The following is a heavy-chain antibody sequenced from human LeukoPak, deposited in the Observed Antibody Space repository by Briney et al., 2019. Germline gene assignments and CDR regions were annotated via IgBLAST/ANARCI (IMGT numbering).Heavy chain of an antibody. J-gene: IGHJ5*02. Sequence: PSQTLSLTCAVSGGSISSGGYSWSCIRQPPGKGLEWIGNIYHSGSTYYNPSLKSRVTISVDRSKNQFSLKLSSVTAADTAVYYCARAAVVPAAIGWFDPWGQGTLVTVSS. V-gene: IGHV4-30-2*01. CDR3: ARAAVVPAAIGWFDP. D-gene: IGHD2-2*01. CDR2: IYHSGST. CDR1: GGSISSGGYS.